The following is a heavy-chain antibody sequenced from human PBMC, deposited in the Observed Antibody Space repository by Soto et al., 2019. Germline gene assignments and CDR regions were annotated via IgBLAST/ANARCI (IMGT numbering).Heavy chain of an antibody. CDR1: GYTFTGYY. CDR3: ARDPDPRGGSGYVSYYFDY. Sequence: QVQLVQSGAEVKKPGASVKVSCKASGYTFTGYYMHWVRQAPGQGLEWMGWINPNSGGTNYAQKFQGWVTMTRDTSISTAYMELSRLRSDDTAVYYCARDPDPRGGSGYVSYYFDYWGQGTLVTVSS. CDR2: INPNSGGT. J-gene: IGHJ4*02. V-gene: IGHV1-2*04. D-gene: IGHD3-3*01.